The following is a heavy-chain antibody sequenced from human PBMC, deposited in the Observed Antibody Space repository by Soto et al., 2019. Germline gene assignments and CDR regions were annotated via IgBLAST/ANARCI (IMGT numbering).Heavy chain of an antibody. D-gene: IGHD2-8*01. CDR1: GGSFSGYY. Sequence: SETLSLTCAVYGGSFSGYYWSWIRQPPGKGLEWIGEINHNGSTNYNPSLKSRVTISVDTSKNQFSLKLSSVTAADTAVYYCARGLGADIVLMVYAPPHRFDPWGQGTLVTVSS. CDR2: INHNGST. CDR3: ARGLGADIVLMVYAPPHRFDP. J-gene: IGHJ5*02. V-gene: IGHV4-34*01.